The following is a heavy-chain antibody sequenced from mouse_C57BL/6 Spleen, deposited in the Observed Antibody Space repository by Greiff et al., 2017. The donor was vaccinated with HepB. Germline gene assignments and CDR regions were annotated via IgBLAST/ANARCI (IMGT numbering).Heavy chain of an antibody. Sequence: ESGPGLVKPSQSLSLTCSVTGYSITSGYYWNWIRQFPGNKLEWMGYISYDGSNNYNPSLKNRISITRDTSKNQFFLKLNSVTTEDTATYYCARENSLGSGTFAMDYWGQGTSVTVSS. D-gene: IGHD4-1*01. J-gene: IGHJ4*01. V-gene: IGHV3-6*01. CDR3: ARENSLGSGTFAMDY. CDR2: ISYDGSN. CDR1: GYSITSGYY.